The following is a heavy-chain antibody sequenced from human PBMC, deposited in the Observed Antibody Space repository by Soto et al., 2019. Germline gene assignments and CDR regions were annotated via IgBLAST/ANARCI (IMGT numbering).Heavy chain of an antibody. CDR3: ARDRAPTVTTDYYYGMDV. Sequence: LSSAACGGSVNSSNWGISLKQHPGKGLEWIGEIYHSGSTNYNPSLKSRVTISVDKSKNQFSLKLSSVTAAGTAVYYCARDRAPTVTTDYYYGMDVWGQGTTVTVSS. D-gene: IGHD4-17*01. V-gene: IGHV4-4*02. J-gene: IGHJ6*02. CDR2: IYHSGST. CDR1: GGSVNSSNW.